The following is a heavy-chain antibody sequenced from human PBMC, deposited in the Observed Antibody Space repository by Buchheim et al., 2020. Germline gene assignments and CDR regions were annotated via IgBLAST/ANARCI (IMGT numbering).Heavy chain of an antibody. CDR2: IYYSGST. CDR3: ARGRRLYGDYVSADFDY. V-gene: IGHV4-61*08. Sequence: QVQLQESGPGLVKPSQTLSLTCTVSGGSVNSDESYWTWIRQHPGKGLEWIGYIYYSGSTNYNPSLKSRVTISVDTSKNQFSLKLSSVTAADTAVYYCARGRRLYGDYVSADFDYWGQGNL. D-gene: IGHD4-17*01. CDR1: GGSVNSDESY. J-gene: IGHJ4*02.